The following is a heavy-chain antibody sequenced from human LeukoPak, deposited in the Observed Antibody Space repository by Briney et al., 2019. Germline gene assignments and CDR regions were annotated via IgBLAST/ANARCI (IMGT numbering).Heavy chain of an antibody. CDR3: TRDRGGRWFGELLGFDN. J-gene: IGHJ4*02. V-gene: IGHV3-49*04. CDR1: GFSFNDYI. Sequence: SGGSLGLSCQASGFSFNDYIMSWVRQAPGKGLEWIAFIRSSHHGATREYAASVKGRFIISRDDSKNIAYLQMDSLKTEDTGVYFCTRDRGGRWFGELLGFDNWGQGTLLTVSS. D-gene: IGHD3-10*01. CDR2: IRSSHHGATR.